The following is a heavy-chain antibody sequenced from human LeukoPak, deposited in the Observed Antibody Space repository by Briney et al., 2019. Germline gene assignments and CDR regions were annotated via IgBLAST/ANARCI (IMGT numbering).Heavy chain of an antibody. J-gene: IGHJ6*01. CDR1: GFTLSSHW. CDR2: IKKDGSDT. Sequence: GGSLTLSCAASGFTLSSHWMYWVRQVPGKGLVWVSRIKKDGSDTTYADSVKGRFTISRDNAKNTLYLQMNSLRAEDTAVYYCATDMGDDTSGSYRFGLDVWGLGTTVTVSS. CDR3: ATDMGDDTSGSYRFGLDV. D-gene: IGHD3-22*01. V-gene: IGHV3-74*01.